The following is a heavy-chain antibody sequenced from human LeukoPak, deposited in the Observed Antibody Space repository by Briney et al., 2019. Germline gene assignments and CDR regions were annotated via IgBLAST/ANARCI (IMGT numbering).Heavy chain of an antibody. D-gene: IGHD4-17*01. V-gene: IGHV3-33*01. CDR2: IWYDGTNK. CDR3: ARGFGDSRVHYYYGMDV. CDR1: GFTFSSYG. J-gene: IGHJ6*02. Sequence: GGSLRLSCAASGFTFSSYGMHWVRQAPGKGLERVAVIWYDGTNKYYADSVKGRFTISRDNSKSTLYLQMNSLSAEDTAVYFCARGFGDSRVHYYYGMDVWGRGTTVTVSS.